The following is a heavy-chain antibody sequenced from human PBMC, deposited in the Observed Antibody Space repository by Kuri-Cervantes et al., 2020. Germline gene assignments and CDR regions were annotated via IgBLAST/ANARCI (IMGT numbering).Heavy chain of an antibody. V-gene: IGHV1-2*02. CDR3: ARGRRPRYSSGCDY. CDR2: INPGNGNT. D-gene: IGHD6-19*01. Sequence: ASVKVSCKASGYTFNGYYMHWVRQAPGQGLEWMGWINPGNGNTKYSQKFQGRVTITRDTSISTAYMELSRLRSDDTAVYYCARGRRPRYSSGCDYWGQGTLVTVSS. J-gene: IGHJ4*02. CDR1: GYTFNGYY.